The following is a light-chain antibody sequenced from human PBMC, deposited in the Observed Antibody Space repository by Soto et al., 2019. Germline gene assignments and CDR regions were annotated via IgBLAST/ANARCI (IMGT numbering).Light chain of an antibody. CDR2: DND. CDR1: SSNIGNNY. V-gene: IGLV1-51*01. CDR3: GTWDSSLSAV. J-gene: IGLJ2*01. Sequence: QSVLTQPPSVSAAPGQKVTISCSGSSSNIGNNYVSCYQQLPGTAPKLLIYDNDVRPSGIPDRFSGSKSGTSATLDITGLQTGDEADYYCGTWDSSLSAVFGGGTQLTVL.